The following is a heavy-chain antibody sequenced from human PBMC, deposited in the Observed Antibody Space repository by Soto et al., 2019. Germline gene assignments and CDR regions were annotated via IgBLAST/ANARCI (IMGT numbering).Heavy chain of an antibody. CDR3: ARGAFGTDNWFDP. V-gene: IGHV1-2*04. CDR2: INPNSGGT. J-gene: IGHJ5*02. D-gene: IGHD3-10*01. Sequence: ASVKVSCKASGYTFTGYYMHWVRQAPGQGLEWMGWINPNSGGTNYAQKFQGWVTMTRDTSISTAYMELSRLRSDDTAVYYCARGAFGTDNWFDPWGQGTLVTVSS. CDR1: GYTFTGYY.